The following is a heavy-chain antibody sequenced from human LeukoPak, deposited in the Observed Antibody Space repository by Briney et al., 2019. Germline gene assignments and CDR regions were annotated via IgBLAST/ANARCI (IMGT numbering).Heavy chain of an antibody. D-gene: IGHD3-3*01. Sequence: GGSLRLSCAASGFTFSSYAMHWVRQAPGKGLEWVSGISWNSGSIGYADSVKGRFTISRDNAKNSLYLQMNSLRAEDTALYYCAKSETAKYYDFWSGPTDYWGQGTLVTVSS. CDR3: AKSETAKYYDFWSGPTDY. V-gene: IGHV3-9*01. J-gene: IGHJ4*02. CDR1: GFTFSSYA. CDR2: ISWNSGSI.